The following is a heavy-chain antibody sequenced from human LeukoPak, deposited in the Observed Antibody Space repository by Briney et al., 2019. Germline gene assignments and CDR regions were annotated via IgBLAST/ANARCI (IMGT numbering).Heavy chain of an antibody. D-gene: IGHD4-23*01. V-gene: IGHV4-31*03. Sequence: SQALSLTCTVSGGSISSGGHYWGWIRQQPGKGLEWIGYIYYRGTTYYNPSLKSRVSISLDTSKNQVSLKLTSVTAADTAVYYCARGADYGGNSVPFDYWGQGTLVTVSS. CDR3: ARGADYGGNSVPFDY. J-gene: IGHJ4*02. CDR2: IYYRGTT. CDR1: GGSISSGGHY.